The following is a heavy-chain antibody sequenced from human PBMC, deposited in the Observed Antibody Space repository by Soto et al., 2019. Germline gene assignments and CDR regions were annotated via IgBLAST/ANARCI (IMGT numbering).Heavy chain of an antibody. Sequence: GASVKVSCKASGYTFTSYAMHWVRQAPGQRLEWMGWINAGNGNTKYSQKFQGRVTITRDTSASTAYMELSSLRSEDTAVYYCASISGCYAHYYYGMDVWGQGTTVPVSS. J-gene: IGHJ6*02. CDR2: INAGNGNT. D-gene: IGHD1-26*01. CDR3: ASISGCYAHYYYGMDV. CDR1: GYTFTSYA. V-gene: IGHV1-3*01.